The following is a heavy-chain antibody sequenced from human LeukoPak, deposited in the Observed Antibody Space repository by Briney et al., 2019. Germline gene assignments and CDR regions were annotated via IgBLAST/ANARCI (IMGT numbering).Heavy chain of an antibody. J-gene: IGHJ4*02. V-gene: IGHV4-59*08. Sequence: SETLSLTCTVSGGSISSYYWTWIRQPPGKGLEWIGYIYYSGSTNYNPSLKSRVTISVDTSKNQFSLKLSSVTAADTAVYYCARGAAGMSRFDYWGQGTLVTVSS. CDR3: ARGAAGMSRFDY. D-gene: IGHD6-13*01. CDR2: IYYSGST. CDR1: GGSISSYY.